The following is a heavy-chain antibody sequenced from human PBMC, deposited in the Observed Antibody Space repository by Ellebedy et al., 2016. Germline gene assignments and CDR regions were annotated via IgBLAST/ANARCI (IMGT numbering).Heavy chain of an antibody. J-gene: IGHJ4*02. D-gene: IGHD1-26*01. CDR1: GGSISSGDYY. V-gene: IGHV4-30-4*01. CDR2: IYYSGST. Sequence: SETLSLXXTVSGGSISSGDYYWSWIRQPPGKGLEWIGYIYYSGSTNYNPSLKSRVTISVDTSKNQFSLKLSSVTAADTAVYYCARGVGAYFDYWGQGTLVTVSS. CDR3: ARGVGAYFDY.